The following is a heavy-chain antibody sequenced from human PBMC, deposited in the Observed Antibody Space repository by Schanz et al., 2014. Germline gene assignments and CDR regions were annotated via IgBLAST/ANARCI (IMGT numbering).Heavy chain of an antibody. CDR3: ARDLGLDV. CDR2: IRADGRMT. CDR1: GLTLSDYW. V-gene: IGHV3-74*01. Sequence: EVQLVESGGGLVQPGGSLRLSCAASGLTLSDYWMHWVRQAPGKGPEWISHIRADGRMTNYAASVEGRFTISRDNSRDTMYLHMNSLRAEDTAVYYCARDLGLDVWGQGTTVTVSS. J-gene: IGHJ6*02.